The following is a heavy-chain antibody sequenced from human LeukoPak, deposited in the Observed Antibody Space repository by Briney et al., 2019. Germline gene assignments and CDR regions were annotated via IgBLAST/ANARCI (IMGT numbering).Heavy chain of an antibody. V-gene: IGHV3-30*04. CDR1: GFTFSGYP. CDR2: TSYDGSNK. D-gene: IGHD3-10*01. CDR3: ARERLWSFDY. Sequence: GGSLRLSCAASGFTFSGYPMHWVRQAPGKGLDWVAVTSYDGSNKYYADSVKGRFTISGDNSKNTLYLQMNSPRPEDAAVYYCARERLWSFDYWGQGTLVTVSS. J-gene: IGHJ4*02.